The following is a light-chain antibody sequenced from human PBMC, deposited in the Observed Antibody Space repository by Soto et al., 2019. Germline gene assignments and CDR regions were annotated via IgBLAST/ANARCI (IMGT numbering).Light chain of an antibody. V-gene: IGKV3-15*01. CDR2: VAS. J-gene: IGKJ5*01. CDR3: QQYNNWLIT. Sequence: EIVMTQSPATLSVSPGERATLSCRASQSVSSNLAWYQQKPGQAPRLLIYVASTRATGIPARFSGSGSGTDFTLTISSLQSEDFAVSYCQQYNNWLITFGQGTRLEIK. CDR1: QSVSSN.